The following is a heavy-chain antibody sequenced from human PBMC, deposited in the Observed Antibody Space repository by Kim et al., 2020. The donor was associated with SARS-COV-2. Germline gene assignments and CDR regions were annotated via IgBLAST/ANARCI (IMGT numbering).Heavy chain of an antibody. CDR3: ARGRMGGSYSFDY. Sequence: YAQKFQGRVTITADESTSTAYMELSSLRSEDTAVYYCARGRMGGSYSFDYWGQGTLVTVSS. D-gene: IGHD1-26*01. J-gene: IGHJ4*02. V-gene: IGHV1-69*01.